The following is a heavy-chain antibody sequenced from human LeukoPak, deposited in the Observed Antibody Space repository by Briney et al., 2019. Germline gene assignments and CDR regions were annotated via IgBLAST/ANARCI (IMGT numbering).Heavy chain of an antibody. J-gene: IGHJ4*02. V-gene: IGHV3-15*07. CDR3: ATTRTY. CDR1: GFTFSSTW. CDR2: IKGKGDGGTI. Sequence: PGGSLRLSCAASGFTFSSTWMNWVRQAPGKGLEWVGRIKGKGDGGTIDYAAPVKGRFTISRDDSKNTLYLQMHSLTTEDTAVYYCATTRTYWGQGTLVTVSS.